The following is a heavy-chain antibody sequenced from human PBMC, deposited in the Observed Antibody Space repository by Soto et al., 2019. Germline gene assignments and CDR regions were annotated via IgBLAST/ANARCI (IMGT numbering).Heavy chain of an antibody. V-gene: IGHV3-30-3*01. CDR3: ARGRGGATSSFDY. J-gene: IGHJ4*02. CDR2: ISYDGSNK. D-gene: IGHD1-26*01. CDR1: GFTFSSYA. Sequence: GGSLRLSCAASGFTFSSYAMHWVRQAPGKGLEWVAVISYDGSNKYYADSVKGRFTISRDNSKNTLYLQMNSLRAEDTAVYYCARGRGGATSSFDYSGQGTLVTVSS.